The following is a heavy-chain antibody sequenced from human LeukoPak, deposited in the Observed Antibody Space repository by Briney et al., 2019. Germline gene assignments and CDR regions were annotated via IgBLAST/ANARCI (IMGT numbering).Heavy chain of an antibody. Sequence: SVKVSCKASGDTFNRYAISWVRQAPGQGLEWMGGIIPIIGTVNYAQKFQGRVTITADESTSTAYMELSSLRSEDTAVYYCARQITMIGEGAFDIWGQGTMVTVSS. CDR1: GDTFNRYA. V-gene: IGHV1-69*13. J-gene: IGHJ3*02. D-gene: IGHD3-22*01. CDR3: ARQITMIGEGAFDI. CDR2: IIPIIGTV.